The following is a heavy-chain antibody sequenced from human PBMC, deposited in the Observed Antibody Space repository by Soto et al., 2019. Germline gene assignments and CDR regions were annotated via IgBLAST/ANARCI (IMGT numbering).Heavy chain of an antibody. D-gene: IGHD4-17*01. J-gene: IGHJ6*04. CDR3: ARGDYGDYVMDV. CDR2: IYYSGST. CDR1: GGFIISYY. V-gene: IGHV4-59*01. Sequence: SETLSLTCTVSGGFIISYYWSWIRQPPWKGLEWIGYIYYSGSTNYNPSLKSRVTISVDTSKNQFSLKLSSVTAADTAVYYCARGDYGDYVMDVWGKGTTVTVSS.